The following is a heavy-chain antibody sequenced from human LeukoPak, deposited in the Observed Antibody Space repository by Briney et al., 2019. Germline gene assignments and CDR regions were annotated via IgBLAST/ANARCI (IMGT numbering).Heavy chain of an antibody. D-gene: IGHD3-3*01. CDR1: GGSISSSSYY. Sequence: PSETLSLTCTVSGGSISSSSYYWGWIRQPPGNGLEWIGSIYYSGSTYYNPSLKSRVTISVDTSKNQFSLKLSSVTAADTAVYYCARHRTIFGVVIIWFDPWGQGTLVTVSS. V-gene: IGHV4-39*01. CDR2: IYYSGST. J-gene: IGHJ5*02. CDR3: ARHRTIFGVVIIWFDP.